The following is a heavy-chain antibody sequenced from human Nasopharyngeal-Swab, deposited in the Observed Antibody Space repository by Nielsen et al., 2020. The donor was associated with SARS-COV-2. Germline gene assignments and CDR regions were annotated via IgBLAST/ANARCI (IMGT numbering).Heavy chain of an antibody. CDR2: INPNSGGT. J-gene: IGHJ5*02. Sequence: ASVKVSCKASGYTFTGYYMHWVRQAPGQGLEWMGRINPNSGGTNYAQKFQGRVTMTRDTSISTAYMELSRLKSDDTVVYYCARGLMEYGSGSYEDEEWFDPWGQGTLVTSPQ. V-gene: IGHV1-2*05. CDR1: GYTFTGYY. D-gene: IGHD3-10*01. CDR3: ARGLMEYGSGSYEDEEWFDP.